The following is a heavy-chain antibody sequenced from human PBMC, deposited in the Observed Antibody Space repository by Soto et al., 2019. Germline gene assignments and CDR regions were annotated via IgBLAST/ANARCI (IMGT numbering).Heavy chain of an antibody. D-gene: IGHD3-10*01. J-gene: IGHJ4*02. CDR2: IVVGSGNT. Sequence: GASVKVSCKASGFTFTSSAVQWVRQARGQRLEWIGWIVVGSGNTNYAQKFQERVTITRDMSTSTAYMELSSLRSEDTAVYYCAALAYGSGSYYEPRATANAYWGQGTLVTVSS. CDR1: GFTFTSSA. V-gene: IGHV1-58*01. CDR3: AALAYGSGSYYEPRATANAY.